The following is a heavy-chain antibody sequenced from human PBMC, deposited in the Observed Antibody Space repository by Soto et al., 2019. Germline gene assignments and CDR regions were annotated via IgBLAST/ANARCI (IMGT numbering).Heavy chain of an antibody. Sequence: EVQLVESGGGLVQPGGSLRLSCAVSGFTVSTHYMSWVRQAPGKGLEWVSVIYTDGSTSYADSVKGRFTVSRHISKNTVYLQMNSLRSEDTALYYCAREGSGTFYTWGQGTVVTVSS. CDR2: IYTDGST. CDR3: AREGSGTFYT. V-gene: IGHV3-66*01. CDR1: GFTVSTHY. J-gene: IGHJ4*02. D-gene: IGHD3-10*01.